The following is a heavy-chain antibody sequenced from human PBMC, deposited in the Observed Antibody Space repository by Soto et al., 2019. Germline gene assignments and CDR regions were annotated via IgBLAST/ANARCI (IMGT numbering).Heavy chain of an antibody. D-gene: IGHD2-15*01. CDR2: ISSSASHI. J-gene: IGHJ5*02. CDR3: ARGYTGYCSGGTCYWFDP. CDR1: GFSFSSYS. Sequence: VQLVESGGGLVKPGGSLRLSCAASGFSFSSYSMNWVRQAPGKGLEWVSSISSSASHINYADSVKGRFTISRDNDKKSLYLQMNSLRAEDTAVYYCARGYTGYCSGGTCYWFDPWGQGTLVTVSS. V-gene: IGHV3-21*01.